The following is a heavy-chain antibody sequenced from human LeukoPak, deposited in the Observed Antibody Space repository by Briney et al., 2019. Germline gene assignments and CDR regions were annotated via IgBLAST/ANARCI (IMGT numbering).Heavy chain of an antibody. CDR3: ARQKEVAGAFDY. V-gene: IGHV4-39*01. CDR2: IYYSGST. D-gene: IGHD6-19*01. J-gene: IGHJ4*02. CDR1: GGSISSSSYY. Sequence: PSETLSLTCTVPGGSISSSSYYWGWIRQPPGKGLEWIGSIYYSGSTYYNPSLKSRVTISVDTSKNQFSLKLSSVTAADTAVYYCARQKEVAGAFDYWGQGTLVTVSS.